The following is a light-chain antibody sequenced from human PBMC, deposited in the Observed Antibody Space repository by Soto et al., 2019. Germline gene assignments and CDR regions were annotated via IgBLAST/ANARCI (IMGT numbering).Light chain of an antibody. J-gene: IGKJ1*01. V-gene: IGKV3-20*01. CDR2: GAS. CDR1: QSFSSSY. CDR3: QQYGMSLCT. Sequence: DMVLTRSPGNLSLSPGERATLSCRSIQSFSSSYLAWYQQQPGQAPRLLIYGASSRATGIPDSVSGSVSGTDFTLTISRLEPEDFAGNYCQQYGMSLCTLGQGTKV.